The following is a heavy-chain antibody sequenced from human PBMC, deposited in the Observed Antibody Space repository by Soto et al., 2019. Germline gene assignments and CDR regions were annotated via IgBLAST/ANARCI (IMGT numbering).Heavy chain of an antibody. V-gene: IGHV1-69*02. Sequence: SVKLSCKTSGGTYSSYTIGCVRQTPRQGLEWMGRIIPILGIANYAQKFQGRVTITADKSTSTAYMELSSLRSEDTAVYYCARMGIGMGGERHVFDIWGKGSMDNV. D-gene: IGHD6-13*01. CDR3: ARMGIGMGGERHVFDI. J-gene: IGHJ3*02. CDR1: GGTYSSYT. CDR2: IIPILGIA.